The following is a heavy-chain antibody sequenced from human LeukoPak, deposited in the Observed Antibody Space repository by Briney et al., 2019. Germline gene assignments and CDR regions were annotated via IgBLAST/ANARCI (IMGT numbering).Heavy chain of an antibody. CDR1: GGTFSSYA. J-gene: IGHJ4*02. Sequence: ASVKVSCKASGGTFSSYAISWVRQAPGQGLEWMGGIIPIFGTANYAQKFQGRVTITADKSTSTAHMELSSLRSEDTAVYYCARELMSSGYDYWGQGTLVTVSS. V-gene: IGHV1-69*06. D-gene: IGHD6-19*01. CDR3: ARELMSSGYDY. CDR2: IIPIFGTA.